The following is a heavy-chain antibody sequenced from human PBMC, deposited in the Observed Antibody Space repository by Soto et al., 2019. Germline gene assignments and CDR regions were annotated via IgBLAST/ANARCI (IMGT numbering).Heavy chain of an antibody. CDR1: GGSISSGGYY. CDR3: ASVRGNQLLGWFDP. V-gene: IGHV4-31*03. D-gene: IGHD2-2*01. CDR2: IYHSGTT. J-gene: IGHJ5*02. Sequence: QVQLQESGPGLVKPSQTLSLTCTVSGGSISSGGYYWSWIRQHPGKGLEWIGYIYHSGTTYYNPSLKSRVTISVDTSKNQFSLKRTSVTAADTAVYYYASVRGNQLLGWFDPWGQGTLVTVSS.